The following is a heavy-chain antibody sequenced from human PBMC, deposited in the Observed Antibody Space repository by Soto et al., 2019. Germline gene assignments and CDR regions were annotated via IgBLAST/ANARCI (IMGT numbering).Heavy chain of an antibody. CDR3: AKDIAVAGAPGYYYYGMDV. D-gene: IGHD6-19*01. CDR2: ISYNGSNK. CDR1: GFTFSSYG. V-gene: IGHV3-30*18. Sequence: GGSLRLSCAASGFTFSSYGMHWVRQAPGKGLEWVAVISYNGSNKYYADSVKGRFTISRDNSKNTLYLQMNSLRTEDTAVYYCAKDIAVAGAPGYYYYGMDVWGQGTTVTVSS. J-gene: IGHJ6*02.